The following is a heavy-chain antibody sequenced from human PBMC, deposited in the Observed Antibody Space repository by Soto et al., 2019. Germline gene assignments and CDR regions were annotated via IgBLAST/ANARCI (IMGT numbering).Heavy chain of an antibody. CDR1: GYTFTSYG. Sequence: ASVKVSCKASGYTFTSYGISWVRQAPGQGLEWMGWINTYNGNINYAQKLQGRVTMTRDTSTSTVYMELSSLRSEDTAVYYCARVYCSGGSCYGIDYWGQGTLVTVSS. CDR3: ARVYCSGGSCYGIDY. V-gene: IGHV1-18*01. J-gene: IGHJ4*02. D-gene: IGHD2-15*01. CDR2: INTYNGNI.